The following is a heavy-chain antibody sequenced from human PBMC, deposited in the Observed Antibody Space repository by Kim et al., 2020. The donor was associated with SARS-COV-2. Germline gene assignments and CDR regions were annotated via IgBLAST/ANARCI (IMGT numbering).Heavy chain of an antibody. Sequence: SETLSLTCAVYGGSFSGYYWSWIRQPPGKGLEWIGEINHSGSTNYNPSLKSRVTISVDTSKNQFSLKLSSVTAADTAVYYCARTRPDYGDSLPEYYYYGMDVWGQGTTVTVSS. CDR2: INHSGST. CDR1: GGSFSGYY. V-gene: IGHV4-34*01. D-gene: IGHD4-17*01. CDR3: ARTRPDYGDSLPEYYYYGMDV. J-gene: IGHJ6*02.